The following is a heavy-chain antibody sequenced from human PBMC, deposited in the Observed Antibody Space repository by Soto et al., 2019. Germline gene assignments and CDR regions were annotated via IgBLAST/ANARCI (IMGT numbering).Heavy chain of an antibody. V-gene: IGHV3-30*03. CDR1: GFSFSSFG. D-gene: IGHD2-2*01. Sequence: QVQLVESGGGVVQPGRPLRLSCAASGFSFSSFGMHWVRQAPGKGLEWVAVVSKDRGTTYYADSVKGRLTISRDNSKNTLDLQVHSLRTQDTAIYYCAREGDVPGPPAALSFDYWGQGTLVTASS. J-gene: IGHJ4*02. CDR2: VSKDRGTT. CDR3: AREGDVPGPPAALSFDY.